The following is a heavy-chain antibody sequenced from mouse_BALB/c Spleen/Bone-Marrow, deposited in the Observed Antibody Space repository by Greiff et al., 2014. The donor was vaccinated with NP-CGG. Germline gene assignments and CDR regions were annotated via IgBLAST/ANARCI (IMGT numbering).Heavy chain of an antibody. Sequence: VPLKESGGGLVQPGGARKLSCAASGFTFSSFGMHWGRQAPERGVEWVAYISRGSSTIYYADTVKGRCTISRDNPKNTLFLQMTSLRSEDTAMYYCTRGGNWEDFDYGGQGTTLTVSS. D-gene: IGHD4-1*01. CDR1: GFTFSSFG. J-gene: IGHJ2*01. V-gene: IGHV5-17*02. CDR2: ISRGSSTI. CDR3: TRGGNWEDFDY.